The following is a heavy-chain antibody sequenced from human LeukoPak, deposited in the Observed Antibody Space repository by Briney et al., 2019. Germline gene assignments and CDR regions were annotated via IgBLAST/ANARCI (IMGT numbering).Heavy chain of an antibody. CDR1: GGSMSSYY. CDR2: IYYSGST. Sequence: SETLSLTCTVSGGSMSSYYWSWIRQPPGKGLEWIGYIYYSGSTNYNPSLKSRVTISVDTSKNQFSLKLSSVTAADTAVYYCARDYGSSGWQIVDHWGQGTLSPSPQ. CDR3: ARDYGSSGWQIVDH. J-gene: IGHJ4*02. V-gene: IGHV4-59*01. D-gene: IGHD6-19*01.